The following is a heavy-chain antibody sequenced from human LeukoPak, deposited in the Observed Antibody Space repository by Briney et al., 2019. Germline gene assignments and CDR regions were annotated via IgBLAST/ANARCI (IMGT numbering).Heavy chain of an antibody. J-gene: IGHJ4*02. V-gene: IGHV3-23*01. CDR1: GFTFSSYA. CDR2: ISGSGGST. Sequence: GGSLRLSCAASGFTFSSYAVSWVRQAPGKGLEWVSAISGSGGSTYYADSVKGRFTISRDNSKNTLYLQMNSLTAGDTAVYYCAKIGSSANFDYWGQGTLVTVSS. D-gene: IGHD2-15*01. CDR3: AKIGSSANFDY.